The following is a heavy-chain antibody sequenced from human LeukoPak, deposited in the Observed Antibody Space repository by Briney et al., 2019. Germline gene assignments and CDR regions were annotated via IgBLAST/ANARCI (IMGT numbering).Heavy chain of an antibody. CDR3: ARAGAAAGPFDY. V-gene: IGHV4-4*02. CDR1: GGSISSSDW. J-gene: IGHJ4*02. CDR2: IYHSGST. Sequence: SETLSLTCAVSGGSISSSDWWSWVRQPPGKGLEWIGEIYHSGSTNYNPSLKSRVTISVDKSKNQFSLKLSSVTAADTAVYYCARAGAAAGPFDYWGQGTLVTVSS. D-gene: IGHD6-13*01.